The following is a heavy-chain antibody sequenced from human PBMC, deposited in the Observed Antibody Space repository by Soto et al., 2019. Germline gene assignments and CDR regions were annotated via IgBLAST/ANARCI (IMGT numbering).Heavy chain of an antibody. V-gene: IGHV4-59*01. D-gene: IGHD2-2*01. J-gene: IGHJ4*02. CDR1: GGSISSYY. CDR3: ARGIRSTSSYFDY. Sequence: SETLSLTCTVSGGSISSYYWSWIRQPPGKGLEWIGYIYYSGSTNYNPSLKSRVTISVDTSKNQFFLKLSSVTAADTAVYYCARGIRSTSSYFDYWGQGTLVTVSS. CDR2: IYYSGST.